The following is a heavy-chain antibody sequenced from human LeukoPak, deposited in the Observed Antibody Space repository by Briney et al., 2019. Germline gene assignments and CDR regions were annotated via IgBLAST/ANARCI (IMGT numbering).Heavy chain of an antibody. D-gene: IGHD3-16*01. CDR1: GGSLSSYY. V-gene: IGHV4-59*01. CDR3: ARQTTSGEGWFDP. CDR2: IYYSGST. Sequence: SETLSLTCTVSGGSLSSYYWSWIRQPPGKGLEWSGYIYYSGSTNYNPSLKSRVTISVDTSKNQFSLKLSSVTAADPAVYYCARQTTSGEGWFDPWGQGTLVTVSS. J-gene: IGHJ5*02.